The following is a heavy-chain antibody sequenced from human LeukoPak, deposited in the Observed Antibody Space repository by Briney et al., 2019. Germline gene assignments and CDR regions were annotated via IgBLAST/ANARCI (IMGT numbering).Heavy chain of an antibody. CDR3: ARQYSSSWYDY. V-gene: IGHV3-33*01. CDR1: GFTFSSYG. D-gene: IGHD6-13*01. J-gene: IGHJ4*02. CDR2: IWYDGSNK. Sequence: GRSLRLSCAASGFTFSSYGMHWVRQAPGKGLEWVAVIWYDGSNKYYADSVRGRFTISRDNSKNTLYLQMNSLRAEDTAVYYCARQYSSSWYDYWGQGTLVTVSS.